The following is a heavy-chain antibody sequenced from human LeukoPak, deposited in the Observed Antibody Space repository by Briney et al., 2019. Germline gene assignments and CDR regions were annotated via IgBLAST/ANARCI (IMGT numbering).Heavy chain of an antibody. CDR3: AKTPWFDP. Sequence: SETLSLTCTVSGGSISRYYWSWFRQPPGKGLEWIGYIYTSGSTNYNPSLKSRVTISVDTSKNQFSLKLSSVTAADTAVYYCAKTPWFDPWGQGTLVTVSS. V-gene: IGHV4-4*09. CDR1: GGSISRYY. CDR2: IYTSGST. J-gene: IGHJ5*02.